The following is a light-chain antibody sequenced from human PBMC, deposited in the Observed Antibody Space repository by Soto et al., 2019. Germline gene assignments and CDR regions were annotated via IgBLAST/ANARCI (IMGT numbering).Light chain of an antibody. J-gene: IGKJ1*01. Sequence: EIVLTQSPGTLSLSPGERATLSCRASQSVSNNYLAWYQQKPGQAPRLLIYGASNRATGIPDRFSGSGSGTDFTLTIRRMETEDFEVYYCQQYGSSGTFGQGTKWISN. CDR2: GAS. CDR3: QQYGSSGT. V-gene: IGKV3-20*01. CDR1: QSVSNNY.